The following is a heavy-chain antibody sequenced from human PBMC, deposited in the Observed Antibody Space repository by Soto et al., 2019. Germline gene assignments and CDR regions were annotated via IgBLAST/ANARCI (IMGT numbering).Heavy chain of an antibody. CDR1: GLNFRGYA. V-gene: IGHV3-23*01. CDR2: ISGNGGST. D-gene: IGHD2-15*01. J-gene: IGHJ4*02. Sequence: PVGSLRLSYAASGLNFRGYAMSCVRQAPGKGLEWVSGISGNGGSTYYADSVKGRFTISRDTSKNTLYLQMDSLGAEDTAIYYCAKAVGDGNDSYDFWGQGTLVTAPQ. CDR3: AKAVGDGNDSYDF.